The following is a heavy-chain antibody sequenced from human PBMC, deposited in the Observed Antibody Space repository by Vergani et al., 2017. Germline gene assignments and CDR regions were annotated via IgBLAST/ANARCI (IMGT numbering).Heavy chain of an antibody. Sequence: QVQLVQSGAEVKKPGASVKVSCKASGYTFTGYYMHWVRQAPGQGLEWMGWINPNSGGTNYAQKFQGRVTMTRDTSISTAYMELSRLRSDDTAVYYCARFASSWYDYYYYMDVWGKGTTVTVSS. CDR1: GYTFTGYY. CDR3: ARFASSWYDYYYYMDV. D-gene: IGHD6-13*01. V-gene: IGHV1-2*02. CDR2: INPNSGGT. J-gene: IGHJ6*03.